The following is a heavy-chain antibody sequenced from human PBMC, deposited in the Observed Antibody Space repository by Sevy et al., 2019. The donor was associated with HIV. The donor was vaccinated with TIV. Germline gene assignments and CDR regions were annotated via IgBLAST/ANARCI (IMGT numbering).Heavy chain of an antibody. J-gene: IGHJ6*02. CDR1: DGSISSSNW. CDR2: IYHSGST. Sequence: SETLSLTCAVSDGSISSSNWWSWVRQPPGKGLEWIGEIYHSGSTNYNPSLKSRVTISVDKSKNQFSLKLSSVTAADTAVYYCARFYLLVDKPKYSSSSPGGYYYYGMDVWGQGTTVTVSS. CDR3: ARFYLLVDKPKYSSSSPGGYYYYGMDV. V-gene: IGHV4-4*02. D-gene: IGHD6-6*01.